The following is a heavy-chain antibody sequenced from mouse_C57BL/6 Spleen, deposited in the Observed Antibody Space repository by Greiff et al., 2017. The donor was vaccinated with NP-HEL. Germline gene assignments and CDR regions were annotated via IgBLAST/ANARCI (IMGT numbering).Heavy chain of an antibody. CDR1: GFTFSDYG. J-gene: IGHJ1*03. CDR3: AIITTVVGDFDV. V-gene: IGHV5-17*01. CDR2: ISSGSSTI. D-gene: IGHD1-1*01. Sequence: EVMLVESGGGLVKPGGSLKLSCAASGFTFSDYGMHWVRQAPEKGLEWVAYISSGSSTIYYADTVKGRFTISRDNAKNTLFLQMTSLRSEDKAMYYCAIITTVVGDFDVWGTGTTVTVSS.